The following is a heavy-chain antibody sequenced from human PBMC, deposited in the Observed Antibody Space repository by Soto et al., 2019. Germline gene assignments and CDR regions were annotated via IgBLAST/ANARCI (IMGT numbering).Heavy chain of an antibody. Sequence: QVQLVESGGGVVQPGRSLRLSCAASGFTFSSYGRHWVRQAPGKGLEWVAVISFDGSNKYYADSVKGRFTISRDNSKNTLYLQMNSLRAEDTALYYCAKDAYSSSWYSSGYGMDVWGQGTTVTVSS. J-gene: IGHJ6*02. CDR1: GFTFSSYG. V-gene: IGHV3-30*18. CDR3: AKDAYSSSWYSSGYGMDV. CDR2: ISFDGSNK. D-gene: IGHD6-13*01.